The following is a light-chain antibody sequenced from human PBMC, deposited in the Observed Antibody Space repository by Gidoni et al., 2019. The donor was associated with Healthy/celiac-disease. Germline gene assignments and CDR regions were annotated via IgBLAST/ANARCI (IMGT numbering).Light chain of an antibody. CDR2: GAS. J-gene: IGKJ2*01. CDR3: QQYNNWPGYT. Sequence: DIVMPQSPATLSVSPGERATLSCRASQSVSSNLAWYQQKPGQAPRPLIYGASTRATGIPARFSGSGSGTEFTLTISSLQSEDFAVYDCQQYNNWPGYTFGQGTKLEIK. V-gene: IGKV3-15*01. CDR1: QSVSSN.